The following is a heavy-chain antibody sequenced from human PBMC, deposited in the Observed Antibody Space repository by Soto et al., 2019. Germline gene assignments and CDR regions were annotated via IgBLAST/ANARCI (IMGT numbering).Heavy chain of an antibody. V-gene: IGHV3-7*01. CDR1: GFTFRNYW. Sequence: EEQLVESGGGLVQPGGSLRLSCAGSGFTFRNYWMGWVRQAPGKRLEWVANIKQDGSERYYADSVKGRFTISRDNAKNALYLQMSSLGADDTAVYYCVRENYFDYWGQGILVIFSS. J-gene: IGHJ4*02. CDR2: IKQDGSER. CDR3: VRENYFDY.